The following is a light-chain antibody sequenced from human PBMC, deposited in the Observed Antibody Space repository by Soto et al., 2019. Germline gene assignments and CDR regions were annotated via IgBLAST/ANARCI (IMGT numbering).Light chain of an antibody. Sequence: QSVLTQPASVTGSPGRSITISCTGTSSDVGGYNRVSWYQQYPGTAPKLIIYEVTNRPSGVSDRFSGSKSGNTASLTISGLQPEDEADYYCSSYTIRNSWVFGGGTKLTVL. CDR3: SSYTIRNSWV. CDR2: EVT. J-gene: IGLJ3*02. CDR1: SSDVGGYNR. V-gene: IGLV2-14*03.